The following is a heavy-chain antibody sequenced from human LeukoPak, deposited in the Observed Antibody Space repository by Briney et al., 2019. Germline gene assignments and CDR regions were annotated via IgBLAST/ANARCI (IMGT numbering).Heavy chain of an antibody. V-gene: IGHV3-23*01. Sequence: QTGGSLRLSCAASGFTFSSYAMSWVRQAPGKGLEWVSAISGSGGSTYYADSVKGRFTISRDNSKNTLYLQMNSLRAEDTAVYYCAKRHTVLTGTYPFDYWGQGTLVTVPS. J-gene: IGHJ4*02. D-gene: IGHD1-7*01. CDR1: GFTFSSYA. CDR3: AKRHTVLTGTYPFDY. CDR2: ISGSGGST.